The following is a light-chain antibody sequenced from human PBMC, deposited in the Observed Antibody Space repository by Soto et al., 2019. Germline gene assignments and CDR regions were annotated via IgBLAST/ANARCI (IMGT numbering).Light chain of an antibody. CDR3: QQYGSSPLT. CDR2: GAS. CDR1: QSVSSSY. V-gene: IGKV3-20*01. J-gene: IGKJ4*01. Sequence: EIVLTQSPGTLSLCPGERATLSCRASQSVSSSYLAWYQQKPGQAPRLLIYGASSRVTGIPDRFSGSGSGTDFTLTISRLEPEDFAVYYCQQYGSSPLTFGGGTKVEIK.